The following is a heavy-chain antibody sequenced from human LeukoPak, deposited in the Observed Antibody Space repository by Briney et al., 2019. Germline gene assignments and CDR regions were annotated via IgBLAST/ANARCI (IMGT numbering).Heavy chain of an antibody. D-gene: IGHD6-19*01. CDR2: IKSKTDGGTT. Sequence: KPARSLRLSCAASRFTFSNAWMSWVRQAHGKWLEWVYRIKSKTDGGTTDYAAPVKARLTISRDASKTTRYLQMNSLKTEDTAMYYCPTQWPHTTDYYFGMDVWGKGPTVTVSS. J-gene: IGHJ6*04. CDR1: RFTFSNAW. CDR3: PTQWPHTTDYYFGMDV. V-gene: IGHV3-15*01.